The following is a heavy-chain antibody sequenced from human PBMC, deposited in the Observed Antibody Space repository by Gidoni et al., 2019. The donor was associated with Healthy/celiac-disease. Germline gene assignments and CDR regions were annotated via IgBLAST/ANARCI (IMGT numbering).Heavy chain of an antibody. J-gene: IGHJ4*02. CDR1: GFTFDGYA. D-gene: IGHD6-13*01. CDR2: ISWDGGST. CDR3: AKDLDSSSSWYGTLDY. V-gene: IGHV3-43D*03. Sequence: EVQLVESGGVVVQPGGSLRLACAAYGFTFDGYAMHWVRQAPGKGLEWVSLISWDGGSTYYADSVKGRFTISRDNSKNSLYLQMNSLRAEDTALYYCAKDLDSSSSWYGTLDYWGQGTLVTVSS.